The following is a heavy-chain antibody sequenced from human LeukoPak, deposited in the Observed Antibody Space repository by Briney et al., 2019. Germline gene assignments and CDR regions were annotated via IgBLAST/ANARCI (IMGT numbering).Heavy chain of an antibody. J-gene: IGHJ4*02. CDR3: ARETVVVPAAPDY. V-gene: IGHV1-24*01. D-gene: IGHD2-2*01. Sequence: ASVKVSCKISGFGLSVLSIHWMRQAPGKGLEWVGGIRPETGEPIFAQKFRGRVTITEDTFTDTGYLELRSLRSDDTAVYYCARETVVVPAAPDYWGQGTLVTVSS. CDR1: GFGLSVLS. CDR2: IRPETGEP.